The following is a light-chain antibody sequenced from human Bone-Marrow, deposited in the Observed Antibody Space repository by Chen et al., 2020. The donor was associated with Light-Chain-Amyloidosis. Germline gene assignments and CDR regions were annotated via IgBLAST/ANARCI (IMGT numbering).Light chain of an antibody. Sequence: QTVVSQAPSISVSPGGTVTLTCDLSSVSVSTNSYPAWYQQTPGQAPRTLIYSTNTRSSGVPDRFSGSILGNKAALTITGAQADDESDYYCVLYVGSGIWVFGGGTKLTVL. CDR2: STN. V-gene: IGLV8-61*01. J-gene: IGLJ3*02. CDR3: VLYVGSGIWV. CDR1: SVSVSTNSY.